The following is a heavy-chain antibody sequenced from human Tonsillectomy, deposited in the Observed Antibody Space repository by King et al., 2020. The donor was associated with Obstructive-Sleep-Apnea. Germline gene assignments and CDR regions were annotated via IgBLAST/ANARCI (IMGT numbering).Heavy chain of an antibody. CDR2: INHSGST. V-gene: IGHV4-34*01. Sequence: VQLQQWGAGLLKPSETLSLTCAVYGGSFSGYYWSWIRQPPGKGLEWIGEINHSGSTNYNPSLKSRVTISVDTSKNQFSLKLSSVTAADPAVYYCARGSQYSYGYSLSYFDYWGQGTLVTVSS. CDR3: ARGSQYSYGYSLSYFDY. CDR1: GGSFSGYY. D-gene: IGHD5-18*01. J-gene: IGHJ4*02.